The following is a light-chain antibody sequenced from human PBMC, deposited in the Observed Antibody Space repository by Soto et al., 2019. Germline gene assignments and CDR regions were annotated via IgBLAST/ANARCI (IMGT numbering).Light chain of an antibody. CDR3: SSYTSSSTYV. CDR2: DVS. Sequence: QSALTQPPSVSGSPGQSITISCTGTSSDVGNYNYVSWYQQHPGKAPKLMIHDVSNRPSGVSNRFSGSKSGNTASLTISGLQAEDEADYYCSSYTSSSTYVFGTGTKVTVL. CDR1: SSDVGNYNY. V-gene: IGLV2-14*01. J-gene: IGLJ1*01.